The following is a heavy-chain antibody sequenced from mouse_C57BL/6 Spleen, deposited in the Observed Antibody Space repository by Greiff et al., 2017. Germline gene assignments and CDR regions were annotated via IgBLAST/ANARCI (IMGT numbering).Heavy chain of an antibody. V-gene: IGHV1-7*01. CDR3: ARSSYYYGSSSYFDY. J-gene: IGHJ2*01. D-gene: IGHD1-1*01. CDR1: GYTFTSYW. CDR2: INPSSGYT. Sequence: QVQLQQSGAELAKPGASVKLSCKASGYTFTSYWMHWVKQRPGQGLEWIGYINPSSGYTKYNQKFKDKATLTAYKSSSTAYMQLSSLTYEDSAVYYCARSSYYYGSSSYFDYWGQGTTLTVSS.